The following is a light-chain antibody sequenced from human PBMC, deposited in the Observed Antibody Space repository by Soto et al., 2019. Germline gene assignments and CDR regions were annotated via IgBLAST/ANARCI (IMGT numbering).Light chain of an antibody. CDR3: QQRRNPWT. CDR2: DAS. V-gene: IGKV3-11*01. J-gene: IGKJ1*01. CDR1: QSVSSY. Sequence: IVLTQSPATLSCSPGERATLSCRASQSVSSYLAWYQQKPGQAPRLLIYDASNRATGIPARFSGSGSGTDFTPTISSLEPEDFAVYSCQQRRNPWTSGQGNKVDIX.